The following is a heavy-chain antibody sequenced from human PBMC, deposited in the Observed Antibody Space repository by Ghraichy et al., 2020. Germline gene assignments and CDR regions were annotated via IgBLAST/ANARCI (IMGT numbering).Heavy chain of an antibody. CDR2: INHSGST. CDR1: GGSFSGYY. D-gene: IGHD2-15*01. CDR3: ARDSQGDGLLLYYYGMDV. J-gene: IGHJ6*02. V-gene: IGHV4-34*01. Sequence: ESLNISCAVYGGSFSGYYWSWIRQPPGKGLEWIGEINHSGSTNYNPSLKSRVTISVDTSKNQFSLRLSSVTAADTAVYYCARDSQGDGLLLYYYGMDVWGQGTTVTVSS.